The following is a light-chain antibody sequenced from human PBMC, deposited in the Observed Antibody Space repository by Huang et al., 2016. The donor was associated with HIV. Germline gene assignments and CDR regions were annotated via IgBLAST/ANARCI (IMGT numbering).Light chain of an antibody. V-gene: IGKV1-33*01. J-gene: IGKJ4*01. CDR2: DAS. Sequence: DIQMTQSPSSLSASVGDRVTITCQASQDINNYLNWYQQKPGKAPKLLIYDASNLETGVPSRSSGSGSGTDFTFTISSLQPEDIATYYCQHYDNLLLTFGGGTKVEIK. CDR1: QDINNY. CDR3: QHYDNLLLT.